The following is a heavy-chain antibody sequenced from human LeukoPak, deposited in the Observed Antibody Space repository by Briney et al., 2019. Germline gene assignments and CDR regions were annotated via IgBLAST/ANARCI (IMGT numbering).Heavy chain of an antibody. CDR3: ARRRAAAGTEAFDI. Sequence: SETLSLTCTVSGGSTSSSSYYWGWIRQPPGKGLEWIGSIYYSGSTYYNPSLKSRVTISVDTSKNQFSLKLSSVTAADTAVYYCARRRAAAGTEAFDIWGQGTMVTVSS. J-gene: IGHJ3*02. V-gene: IGHV4-39*01. D-gene: IGHD6-13*01. CDR2: IYYSGST. CDR1: GGSTSSSSYY.